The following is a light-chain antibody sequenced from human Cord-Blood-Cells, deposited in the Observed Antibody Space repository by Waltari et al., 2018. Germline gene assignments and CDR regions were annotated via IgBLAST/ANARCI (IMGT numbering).Light chain of an antibody. CDR1: QSVSSY. CDR3: QKRSNWYT. V-gene: IGKV3-11*01. CDR2: DAS. J-gene: IGKJ2*01. Sequence: EIVLTQSPATLSLSPGVRATLSCRASQSVSSYLAWYQQKPGQAPRLLIYDASNRATCIPARFSGSGSETDFTLTISSLEPKDFAVYYCQKRSNWYTFGQGTKLEIK.